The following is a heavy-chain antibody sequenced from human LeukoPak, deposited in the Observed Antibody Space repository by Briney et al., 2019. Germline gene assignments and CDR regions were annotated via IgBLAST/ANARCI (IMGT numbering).Heavy chain of an antibody. CDR2: INPSGGST. D-gene: IGHD2-15*01. V-gene: IGHV1-46*01. CDR1: GYTFTSYY. J-gene: IGHJ4*02. Sequence: GASVKVSCKASGYTFTSYYMHWVRQAPGQGLEWMGIINPSGGSTSYAQKFQGRVTMTRDMSTSTVYMELSSLRSEDTAVYYCARDQSVLPVVVVAATPGDYWGQGTLVTVSS. CDR3: ARDQSVLPVVVVAATPGDY.